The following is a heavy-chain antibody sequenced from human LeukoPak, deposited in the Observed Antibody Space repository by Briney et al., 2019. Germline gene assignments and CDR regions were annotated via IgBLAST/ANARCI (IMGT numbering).Heavy chain of an antibody. V-gene: IGHV4-34*01. Sequence: PSETLSLTCAVYGGSFSGYYWSWIRQPPGKGLEWIGEINHSGRNNYNPSLKSRVTISVDTSKNQFSLKLSSVTAADTAVYYCARHDPYYYYYGMDVWGQGTTVTVSS. CDR3: ARHDPYYYYYGMDV. CDR1: GGSFSGYY. CDR2: INHSGRN. J-gene: IGHJ6*02.